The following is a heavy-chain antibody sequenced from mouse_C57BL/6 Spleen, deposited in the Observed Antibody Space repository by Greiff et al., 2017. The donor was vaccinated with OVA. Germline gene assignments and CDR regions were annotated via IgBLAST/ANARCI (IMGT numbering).Heavy chain of an antibody. CDR1: GYAFTNYL. CDR3: ARSPMVTTAY. CDR2: INPGSGGT. J-gene: IGHJ3*01. D-gene: IGHD2-2*01. V-gene: IGHV1-54*01. Sequence: VQLQESGAELVRPGTSVKVSCKASGYAFTNYLIEWVKQRPGQGLEWIGVINPGSGGTNYNEKFKGKATLTADKSSSTAYRQLSSLTSEDSAVYFCARSPMVTTAYWGQGTLVTVSA.